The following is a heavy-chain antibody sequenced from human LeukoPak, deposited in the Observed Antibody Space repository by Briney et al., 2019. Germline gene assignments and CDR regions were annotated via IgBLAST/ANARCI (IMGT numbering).Heavy chain of an antibody. CDR3: ARVPGNYYYYMDV. D-gene: IGHD3-10*01. Sequence: GGSPRLSCAASGFTFSSYAMHWVRQAPGKGLEWVAVISYDGSNKYYADSVKGRFTISRDNSKNTLYLQMNSLRAEDTAVYYCARVPGNYYYYMDVWGKGTTVTVSS. CDR1: GFTFSSYA. CDR2: ISYDGSNK. V-gene: IGHV3-30-3*01. J-gene: IGHJ6*03.